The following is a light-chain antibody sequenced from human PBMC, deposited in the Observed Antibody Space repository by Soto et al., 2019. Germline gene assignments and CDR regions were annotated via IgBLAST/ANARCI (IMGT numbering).Light chain of an antibody. J-gene: IGLJ1*01. V-gene: IGLV1-51*02. CDR2: ENN. CDR1: SSNFGNNY. Sequence: QSVLTQPPSVSAAPGQKVTISCSGGSSNFGNNYVSWYQQLPGTAPKLLIYENNKRPSGIPDRFSGSKSGTSATLGITGLQTGDEADYYCGTWDSSLSAGNVFGTGTKVTVL. CDR3: GTWDSSLSAGNV.